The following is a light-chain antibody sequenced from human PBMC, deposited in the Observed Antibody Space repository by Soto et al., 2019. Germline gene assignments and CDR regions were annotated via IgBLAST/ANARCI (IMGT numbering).Light chain of an antibody. Sequence: EIVLTQSPATLSLYPGERATLSCRASQRFNSAYLAWYQKKPVQLPRLLIHASSNRAAGIPDSFIASASGSDYTRTISRLEPEDFAVYYCHHYVGSPWGLGQVTKVEI. CDR2: ASS. CDR1: QRFNSAY. J-gene: IGKJ1*01. CDR3: HHYVGSPWG. V-gene: IGKV3-20*01.